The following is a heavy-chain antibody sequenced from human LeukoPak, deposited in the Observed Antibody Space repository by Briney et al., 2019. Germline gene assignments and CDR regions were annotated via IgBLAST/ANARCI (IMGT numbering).Heavy chain of an antibody. D-gene: IGHD5-18*01. CDR2: IKQDGSEK. Sequence: GGSLRLSCAASGFTFSSYEMNWVRQAPGKGLEWVANIKQDGSEKYYVDSVKGRFTISRDNAKNSLYLQMNSLRAEDTAVYYCARSGYSYGHRHFDYWGQGTLVTVSS. CDR3: ARSGYSYGHRHFDY. J-gene: IGHJ4*02. V-gene: IGHV3-7*01. CDR1: GFTFSSYE.